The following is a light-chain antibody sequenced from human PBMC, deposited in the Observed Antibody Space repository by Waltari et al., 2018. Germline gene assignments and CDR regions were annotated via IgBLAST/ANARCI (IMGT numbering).Light chain of an antibody. CDR3: HQYNNWPPFT. CDR2: GAS. Sequence: ETVMTQSPPTLSVSPGEGVTLSCRASQSVGTNLAWHQHKPGQAPRLLIYGASTRAAGIPVRFSGSGSGTEFTLTISGLQSEDFAVYYCHQYNNWPPFTFGPGTKVDI. CDR1: QSVGTN. V-gene: IGKV3-15*01. J-gene: IGKJ3*01.